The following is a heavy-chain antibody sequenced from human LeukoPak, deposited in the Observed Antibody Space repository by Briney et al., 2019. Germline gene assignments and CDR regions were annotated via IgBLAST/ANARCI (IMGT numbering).Heavy chain of an antibody. D-gene: IGHD5-12*01. V-gene: IGHV1-18*01. J-gene: IGHJ4*02. Sequence: GASVKVSCKASGYTFTSYDINWVRQATGQGLEWMGWISAYNGNTNYAQKFQGRVTITTDESTSTAYMELSSLRSEDTAVYYCARPYSGYDYRFDYWGQGTLVTVSS. CDR3: ARPYSGYDYRFDY. CDR1: GYTFTSYD. CDR2: ISAYNGNT.